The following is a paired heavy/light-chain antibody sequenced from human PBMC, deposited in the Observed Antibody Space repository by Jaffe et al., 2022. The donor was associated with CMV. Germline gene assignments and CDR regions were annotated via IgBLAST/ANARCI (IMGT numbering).Heavy chain of an antibody. Sequence: QVQLVQSGAEVRKPGASLRVSCKASGYTFTSHDINWVRQAPGQGLEWMGWMNPNSGNTGYTQELQGRLTMTRNTSTNTAYMELSSLTSDDTAVYYCARSSDCSISGCYYSFGDGMDVWGQGTTVTVSS. CDR3: ARSSDCSISGCYYSFGDGMDV. J-gene: IGHJ6*02. CDR2: MNPNSGNT. D-gene: IGHD2-2*01. CDR1: GYTFTSHD. V-gene: IGHV1-8*01.
Light chain of an antibody. CDR2: KIS. CDR3: MQGVYWPPT. CDR1: ESLVYIDGNTY. Sequence: DVLMTQSPLSLPVTLGQPASISCTSSESLVYIDGNTYLNWFQQRPGQSPRRLIYKISNRESGVPDRFSGSGSGTDFTLRISRVEAEDVGIYYCMQGVYWPPTFGPGTKVEIK. J-gene: IGKJ1*01. V-gene: IGKV2-30*01.